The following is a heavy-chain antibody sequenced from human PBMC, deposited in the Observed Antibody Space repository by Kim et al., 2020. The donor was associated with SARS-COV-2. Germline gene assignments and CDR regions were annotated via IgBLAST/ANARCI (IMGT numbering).Heavy chain of an antibody. J-gene: IGHJ5*02. Sequence: GGSLRLSCAATGFTFSTHDMHWVRQAPGKGLECVSSITRSTGSIFYADSVKGRFTISRDKAKNSLYLQMDSLRDEDTAVYYCARGLTYCDGDCPWGQGTLVTVSS. V-gene: IGHV3-48*02. CDR1: GFTFSTHD. CDR3: ARGLTYCDGDCP. D-gene: IGHD2-21*02. CDR2: ITRSTGSI.